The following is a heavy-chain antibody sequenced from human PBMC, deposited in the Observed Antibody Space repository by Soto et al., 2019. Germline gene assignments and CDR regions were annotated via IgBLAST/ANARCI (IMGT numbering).Heavy chain of an antibody. CDR3: ARAATGSYHSAY. Sequence: QVQLVQSGVEVKKPGASVKISCKASGYHFSSHGISWVRRAPGQGLEWMGWIAPHSGRTTYLPKFQGRVTITADPSTNTAYMELTSLSSDDTGIYFCARAATGSYHSAYWGQGTVVTVSA. CDR1: GYHFSSHG. V-gene: IGHV1-18*04. CDR2: IAPHSGRT. J-gene: IGHJ4*02. D-gene: IGHD3-10*01.